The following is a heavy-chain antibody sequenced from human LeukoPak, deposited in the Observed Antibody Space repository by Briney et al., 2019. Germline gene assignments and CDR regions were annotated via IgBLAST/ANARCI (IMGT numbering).Heavy chain of an antibody. CDR3: ARGGRFGELLYSEDAFDI. Sequence: GGSLRLSCAASGFTFDDYGMSWVRQAPGKGLEWVSGINWNGGSTGYADSVKGRFTISRDNAKNSLYLQMSSLRAEDTALYYCARGGRFGELLYSEDAFDIWGQGTMVTVSS. CDR2: INWNGGST. V-gene: IGHV3-20*04. J-gene: IGHJ3*02. CDR1: GFTFDDYG. D-gene: IGHD3-10*01.